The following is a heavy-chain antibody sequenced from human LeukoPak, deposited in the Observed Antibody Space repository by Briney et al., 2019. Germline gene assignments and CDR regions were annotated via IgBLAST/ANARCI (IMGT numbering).Heavy chain of an antibody. CDR2: IYYSGST. J-gene: IGHJ4*02. CDR1: GFTFSDYY. Sequence: KPGGSLRLSCAASGFTFSDYYMSWIRQAPGKGLEWIGSIYYSGSTYYNPSLKSRVTISVDTSKNQFSLKLSSVTAADTAVYYCASGVRGVLVDYWGQETLVTVSS. V-gene: IGHV4-59*05. CDR3: ASGVRGVLVDY. D-gene: IGHD3-10*01.